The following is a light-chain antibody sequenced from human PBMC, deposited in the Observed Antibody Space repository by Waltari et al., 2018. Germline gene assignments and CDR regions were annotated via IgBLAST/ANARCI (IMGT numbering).Light chain of an antibody. V-gene: IGLV2-23*02. J-gene: IGLJ2*01. Sequence: QSALTQPASVSGSPGQSITISCSGTSSDIGSYNLVSWYQQHPGKAPKLLIYDVTERPSGVSDRFAGSKSGNAASLTISGLQAEDEADYYCSSYAGTSTSVLLGGGTKLTVL. CDR1: SSDIGSYNL. CDR2: DVT. CDR3: SSYAGTSTSVL.